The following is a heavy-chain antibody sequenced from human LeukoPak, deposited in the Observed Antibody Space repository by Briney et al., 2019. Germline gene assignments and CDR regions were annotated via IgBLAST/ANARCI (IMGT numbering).Heavy chain of an antibody. J-gene: IGHJ4*02. CDR1: GYTFTVYH. CDR2: INPNSGGT. Sequence: GASVKVSCKASGYTFTVYHMHWVRQAPGQGLEWMGWINPNSGGTNYAQKFQGRVTMTRDTSISTAYMELTRLRSDDTAVYYCARVIAVAGTDIFDNWGQGTLVTVSS. CDR3: ARVIAVAGTDIFDN. D-gene: IGHD6-19*01. V-gene: IGHV1-2*02.